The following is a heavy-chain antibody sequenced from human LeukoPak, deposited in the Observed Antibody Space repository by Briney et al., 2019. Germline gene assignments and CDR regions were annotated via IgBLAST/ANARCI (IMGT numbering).Heavy chain of an antibody. CDR3: ARASRISSADAVW. V-gene: IGHV3-23*01. CDR1: GFSFSHYA. CDR2: LRGDGET. J-gene: IGHJ4*02. Sequence: PGGSLRLSCAASGFSFSHYAMSWVRQAPARGLEWVSSLRGDGETFYADSVKGRFTLSRDDSRNTVYLQLNNLRVDDTAVYYCARASRISSADAVWWGQGTLVTVSS. D-gene: IGHD3-3*01.